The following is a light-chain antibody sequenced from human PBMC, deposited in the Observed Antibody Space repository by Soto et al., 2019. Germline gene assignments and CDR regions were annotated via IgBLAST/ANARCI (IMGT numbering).Light chain of an antibody. Sequence: EIVLTQSPGTLSLSPGERATLSCRASQTVSSIYLAWYQQKPGQAPRLLIYGASSRATGIPDRFSGSGSGTDFTLTISRLEPADSAVYYCQQYDNSPRLTFGGGTKVEIK. CDR2: GAS. J-gene: IGKJ4*01. CDR3: QQYDNSPRLT. V-gene: IGKV3-20*01. CDR1: QTVSSIY.